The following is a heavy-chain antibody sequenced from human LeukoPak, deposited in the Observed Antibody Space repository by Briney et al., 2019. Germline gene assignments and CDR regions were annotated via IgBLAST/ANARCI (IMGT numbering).Heavy chain of an antibody. J-gene: IGHJ6*02. D-gene: IGHD2-2*01. Sequence: GASVKVSCKASGYTFTSYGISWVRQAPGQGLERMGWISAYNGNANYAQKLQGRVTMTTDTSTSTAYMELRSLRSDDTAVYYCARETFVVVPAATYYYYGMDVWGQGTTVTVSS. V-gene: IGHV1-18*01. CDR3: ARETFVVVPAATYYYYGMDV. CDR1: GYTFTSYG. CDR2: ISAYNGNA.